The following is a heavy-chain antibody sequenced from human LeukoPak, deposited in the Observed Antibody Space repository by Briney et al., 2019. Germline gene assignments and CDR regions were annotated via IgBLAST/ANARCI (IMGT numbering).Heavy chain of an antibody. CDR3: AKDGSYLDY. CDR2: ITGNGGRI. Sequence: TGGSLRLSCAASGFTFSSYAMRWVRQAPGKGLEGDSGITGNGGRIYYADSVRRRSTTSSNNFKTTLYLQMNNMRAEAAAFYCCAKDGSYLDYWGQGALVAVSS. D-gene: IGHD5-12*01. J-gene: IGHJ4*02. V-gene: IGHV3-23*01. CDR1: GFTFSSYA.